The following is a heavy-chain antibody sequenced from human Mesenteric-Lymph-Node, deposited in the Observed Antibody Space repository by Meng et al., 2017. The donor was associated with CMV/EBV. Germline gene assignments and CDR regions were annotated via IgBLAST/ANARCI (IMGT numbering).Heavy chain of an antibody. D-gene: IGHD3-10*01. CDR2: INSYNGNT. CDR1: FISYG. V-gene: IGHV1-18*01. J-gene: IGHJ4*02. CDR3: ARGPETYHYGSGSLRSPFDY. Sequence: FISYGISWVRQAPGQGLEWMGWINSYNGNTNYAQKLQGRVTMTTDTSTSTAYMELRSLRSDDTAVYYCARGPETYHYGSGSLRSPFDYWGQGTLVTVSS.